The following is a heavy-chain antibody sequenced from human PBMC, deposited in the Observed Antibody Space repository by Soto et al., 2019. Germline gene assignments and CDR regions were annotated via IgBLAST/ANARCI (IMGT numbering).Heavy chain of an antibody. Sequence: EVQLVESGEGLVKPGGPRRPSWAAPGFTFSVYWRHWVRQPPGKGLLWVSRIDSDGSTTSYADSVKGRFTISRDNAKSTLYLQMNSLRAEDTAVYYCARPGYSNYGPGVDVWGQGTTVTVSS. CDR1: GFTFSVYW. CDR3: ARPGYSNYGPGVDV. V-gene: IGHV3-74*01. CDR2: IDSDGSTT. D-gene: IGHD4-4*01. J-gene: IGHJ6*02.